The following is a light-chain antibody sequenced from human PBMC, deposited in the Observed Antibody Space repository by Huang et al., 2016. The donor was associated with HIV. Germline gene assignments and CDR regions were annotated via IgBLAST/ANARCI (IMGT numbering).Light chain of an antibody. Sequence: DVKMTQSPSTLSAYVGDRITITCRASQSINNYLAWYQQKAGKAPDLLIYKASTLDSGVPSRFSGSGSGTTFTLTISNLQPDDFATYYCQQYDSYWTFGQGTKVE. J-gene: IGKJ1*01. CDR1: QSINNY. V-gene: IGKV1-5*03. CDR3: QQYDSYWT. CDR2: KAS.